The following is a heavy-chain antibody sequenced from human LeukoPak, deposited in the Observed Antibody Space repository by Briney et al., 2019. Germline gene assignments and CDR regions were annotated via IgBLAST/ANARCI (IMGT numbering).Heavy chain of an antibody. Sequence: GGSLRLSCAASGFTFSGYALHWVRQAPGKGLEWVAVISYDGSNKYYADSVKGRFTISRDNSKNTLYLQMNSLRAEDTAVYYCAREGSTSCSRLGDCYYYMDVWGKGTTVTVSS. CDR3: AREGSTSCSRLGDCYYYMDV. CDR1: GFTFSGYA. J-gene: IGHJ6*03. CDR2: ISYDGSNK. D-gene: IGHD2-2*01. V-gene: IGHV3-30-3*01.